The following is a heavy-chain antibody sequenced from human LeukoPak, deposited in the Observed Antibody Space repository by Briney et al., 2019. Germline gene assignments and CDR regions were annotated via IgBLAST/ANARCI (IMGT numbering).Heavy chain of an antibody. D-gene: IGHD3-22*01. V-gene: IGHV1-18*01. CDR3: ARNYYDSSGYGSLNWFDP. CDR1: GYTFTSYG. Sequence: ASVKVSCKASGYTFTSYGISWVRQAPGQGLEWMGWISAYNGNTNYAQKLQGRVTMTTDTSTSTAYMELRSLRSDDRAVYYCARNYYDSSGYGSLNWFDPWGQGTLVTVSS. J-gene: IGHJ5*02. CDR2: ISAYNGNT.